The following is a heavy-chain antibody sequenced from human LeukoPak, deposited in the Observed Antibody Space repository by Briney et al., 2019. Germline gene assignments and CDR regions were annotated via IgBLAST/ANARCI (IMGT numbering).Heavy chain of an antibody. CDR2: ISSSSSTI. Sequence: GGSLRHSCAASGFTFSSYSMNGVRQAPGKGLEWVSYISSSSSTIYYADSVKGRFTISRDNSKNTLYLQMNSLRAEDTAVYYCASHSDYEMLYYFDYWGQGTLVTVSS. D-gene: IGHD4-11*01. CDR1: GFTFSSYS. J-gene: IGHJ4*02. V-gene: IGHV3-48*01. CDR3: ASHSDYEMLYYFDY.